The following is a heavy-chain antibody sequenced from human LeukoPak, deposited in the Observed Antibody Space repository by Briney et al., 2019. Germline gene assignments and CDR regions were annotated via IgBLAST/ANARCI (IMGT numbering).Heavy chain of an antibody. CDR1: GFTFSDFY. V-gene: IGHV3-11*06. CDR3: ARGWFDP. J-gene: IGHJ5*02. D-gene: IGHD3-10*01. CDR2: ISSSGTYT. Sequence: TGGSLRLSCAASGFTFSDFYLSWIRQAPGRGLEWISYISSSGTYTNYADSVKGRFTISRDNAKNSLYLQMNSLSADDTAIYYCARGWFDPWGQGTLVTVSS.